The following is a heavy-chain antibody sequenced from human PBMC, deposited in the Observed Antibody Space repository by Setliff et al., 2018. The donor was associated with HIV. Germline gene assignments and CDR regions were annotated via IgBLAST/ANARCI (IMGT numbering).Heavy chain of an antibody. CDR2: VEPQHGET. J-gene: IGHJ6*03. CDR3: ARGTTATDYYYYMDV. V-gene: IGHV1-69-2*01. CDR1: EYTFTDYY. D-gene: IGHD4-17*01. Sequence: ASVKVSCKASEYTFTDYYMHWVQQAPGKGLEWMGRVEPQHGETIFAGKFQGRVTITADTSTDTAYMELSSLRSEDTAVHFCARGTTATDYYYYMDVWGKGTSVTVSS.